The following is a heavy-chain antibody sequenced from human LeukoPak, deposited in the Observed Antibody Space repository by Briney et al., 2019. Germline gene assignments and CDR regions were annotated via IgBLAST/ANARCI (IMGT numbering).Heavy chain of an antibody. CDR1: GYTFTGYY. CDR3: ARGNWNDEAFDI. D-gene: IGHD1-1*01. CDR2: INPNSGGT. J-gene: IGHJ3*02. V-gene: IGHV1-2*02. Sequence: ASAKVSCKASGYTFTGYYMHWVRQAPGQGLEWMGWINPNSGGTNYAQKFQGRVTMTRDTSISTAYMELSRLRSDDTAVYYCARGNWNDEAFDIWGQGTMVTVSS.